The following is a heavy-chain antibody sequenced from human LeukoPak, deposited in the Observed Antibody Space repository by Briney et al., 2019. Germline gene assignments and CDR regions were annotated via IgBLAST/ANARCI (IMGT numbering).Heavy chain of an antibody. Sequence: ASVKVSCKASGYTFTSYDINWVRQATGQGLEWMGWMNPNSSNTGYAQKFQGRVTMTRNTSISTAYMELSSLRSEDTAVYYCARDLAMVRGREDYYYYMDVWGKGTTVTVSS. CDR1: GYTFTSYD. CDR2: MNPNSSNT. D-gene: IGHD3-10*01. V-gene: IGHV1-8*01. J-gene: IGHJ6*03. CDR3: ARDLAMVRGREDYYYYMDV.